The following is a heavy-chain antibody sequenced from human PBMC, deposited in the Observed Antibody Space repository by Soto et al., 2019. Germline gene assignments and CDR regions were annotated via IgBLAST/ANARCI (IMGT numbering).Heavy chain of an antibody. CDR3: ALNRAYYDILTGYYNTNGMDV. CDR2: IIPIFGTA. CDR1: GGTFSSYA. J-gene: IGHJ6*02. D-gene: IGHD3-9*01. V-gene: IGHV1-69*01. Sequence: QVQLVQSGAEVKKPGSSVKVSCKASGGTFSSYAISWVRQAPGQGLEWMGGIIPIFGTANYAQKFQGRVKITADESTSTAYMELSSLRSEDTAVYYCALNRAYYDILTGYYNTNGMDVWGQGTTVTVSS.